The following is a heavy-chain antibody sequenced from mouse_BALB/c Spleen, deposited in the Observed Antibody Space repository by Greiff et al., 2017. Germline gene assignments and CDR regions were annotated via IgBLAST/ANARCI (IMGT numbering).Heavy chain of an antibody. CDR2: ISSGGGST. V-gene: IGHV5-12-1*01. CDR1: GFAFSSYD. J-gene: IGHJ4*01. D-gene: IGHD1-1*01. CDR3: ARHGYYYGSSREDYAMDY. Sequence: EVKLMESGGGLVKPGGSLKLSCAASGFAFSSYDMSWVRQTPEKRLEWVAYISSGGGSTYYPDTVKGRFTISRDNAKNTLYLQMSSLKSEDTAMYYCARHGYYYGSSREDYAMDYWGQGTSVTVSS.